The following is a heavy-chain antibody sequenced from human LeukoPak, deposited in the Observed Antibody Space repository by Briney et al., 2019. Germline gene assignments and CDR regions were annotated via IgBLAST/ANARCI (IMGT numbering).Heavy chain of an antibody. CDR2: IRSKTNDYAT. V-gene: IGHV3-73*01. D-gene: IGHD1-26*01. CDR1: GFTFSAYA. CDR3: TRLDRRSGTFYPD. J-gene: IGHJ4*02. Sequence: PGGSLRLSCTTSGFTFSAYAIHWVRQASGKGLEWVGRIRSKTNDYATAYTASVKGRFTISRDDSKDTASLQMNSLKIEDTAVYYCTRLDRRSGTFYPDWGRGTLVAVSS.